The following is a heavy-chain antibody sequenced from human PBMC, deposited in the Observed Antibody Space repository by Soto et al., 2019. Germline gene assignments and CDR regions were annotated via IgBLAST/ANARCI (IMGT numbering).Heavy chain of an antibody. D-gene: IGHD3-9*01. J-gene: IGHJ5*02. CDR1: GGSISSYY. CDR3: AREREDYDILAGYYKWFDP. CDR2: IYDSGST. V-gene: IGHV4-59*01. Sequence: QVQLQESGPGLVKPSETLSLTCTVSGGSISSYYWSWIRQPPGKGLEWIGYIYDSGSTNYNPTLKSTVTISVDTSKNQFSLKLSSVTAADTAVDYCAREREDYDILAGYYKWFDPWGQGTLVTVSS.